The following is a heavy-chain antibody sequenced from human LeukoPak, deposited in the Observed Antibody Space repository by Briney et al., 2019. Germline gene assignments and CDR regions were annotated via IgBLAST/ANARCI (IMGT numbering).Heavy chain of an antibody. CDR3: ARVGDWNDLVY. Sequence: KSSETLSLTCTASGGSISPYYWSWIRQTPGKGLEWIRYILYSGTTTNYNPSLKSRVTISRDASKNQFSLKLSSVTAADTAVYYCARVGDWNDLVYWGQGTLVTVSS. J-gene: IGHJ4*02. CDR1: GGSISPYY. D-gene: IGHD1-1*01. CDR2: ILYSGTTT. V-gene: IGHV4-59*01.